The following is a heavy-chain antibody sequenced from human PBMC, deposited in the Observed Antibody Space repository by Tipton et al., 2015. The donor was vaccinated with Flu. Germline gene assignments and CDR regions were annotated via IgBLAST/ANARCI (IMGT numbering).Heavy chain of an antibody. D-gene: IGHD2-15*01. J-gene: IGHJ3*02. CDR1: GGSFSGYY. CDR2: INHNGST. Sequence: TLSLTCAVYGGSFSGYYWSWIRQPPGKGLEWIGEINHNGSTNYNPSLKSRVTISVDTSKNQFSLKLSSVTAADTAVYYCARRKAAKAAFDIWGQGTMVTVSS. V-gene: IGHV4-34*01. CDR3: ARRKAAKAAFDI.